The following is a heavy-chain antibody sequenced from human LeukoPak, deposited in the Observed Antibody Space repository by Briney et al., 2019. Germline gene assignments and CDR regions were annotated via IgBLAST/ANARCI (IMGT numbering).Heavy chain of an antibody. V-gene: IGHV1-2*06. D-gene: IGHD2-2*02. CDR3: ARDCSSTSCYTGDY. Sequence: ASVKVSCKASGFTFNGYYVHWVRQAPGQGLEWMGRIHPYSGGSNSAQKFQGRVTMTRDTSISTAYMELSRLRSDDTAVYYCARDCSSTSCYTGDYWGQGTLVTVSS. CDR2: IHPYSGGS. CDR1: GFTFNGYY. J-gene: IGHJ4*02.